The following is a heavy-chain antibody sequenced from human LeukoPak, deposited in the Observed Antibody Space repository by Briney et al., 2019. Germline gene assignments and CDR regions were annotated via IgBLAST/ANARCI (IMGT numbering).Heavy chain of an antibody. D-gene: IGHD2-21*02. V-gene: IGHV3-15*01. Sequence: GSLRLSCAASGFTFSNAWMSWVRQAPGKGLEWVGRIISKTDGGTTDYAAPVKGRFTISRDDSKNTLYLQMNSLKTEDTAVYYCTTAYYCGGDCYDFDYWGQGTLVTVSS. CDR3: TTAYYCGGDCYDFDY. CDR2: IISKTDGGTT. CDR1: GFTFSNAW. J-gene: IGHJ4*02.